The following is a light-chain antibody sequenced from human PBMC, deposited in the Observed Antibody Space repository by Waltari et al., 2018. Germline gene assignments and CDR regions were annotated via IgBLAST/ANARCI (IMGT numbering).Light chain of an antibody. CDR3: QSYDSSLGGSV. J-gene: IGLJ2*01. CDR2: GNS. CDR1: SPNIGAGYD. V-gene: IGLV1-40*01. Sequence: QSVLTQPPSVSGAPGQRVTISCTGRSPNIGAGYDVTWYQQLPGEAPKLLIYGNSNRPSGVPDRISGSKSGTSASLAITGLQAEDETDYYCQSYDSSLGGSVFGGGTKLTVL.